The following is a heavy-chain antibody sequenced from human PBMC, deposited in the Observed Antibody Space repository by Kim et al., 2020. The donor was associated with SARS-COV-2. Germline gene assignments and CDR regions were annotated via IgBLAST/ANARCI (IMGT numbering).Heavy chain of an antibody. D-gene: IGHD3-10*01. CDR3: AREGISMIRGVMLGDGMEG. CDR1: GFTFGNYA. J-gene: IGHJ6*02. Sequence: GGSLRLSCAASGFTFGNYAMHWVRQAPGKGLEWVAVTTYDGRNKVYADSVKGRFTISRDNSKNTLYLQISSLRTEDTAVYFCAREGISMIRGVMLGDGMEGWGQGTTVTVSS. V-gene: IGHV3-30*04. CDR2: TTYDGRNK.